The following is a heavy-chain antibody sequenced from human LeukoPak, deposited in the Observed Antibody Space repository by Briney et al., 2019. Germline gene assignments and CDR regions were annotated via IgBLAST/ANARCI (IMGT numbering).Heavy chain of an antibody. V-gene: IGHV1-46*01. CDR1: GYTFTSYY. J-gene: IGHJ4*02. CDR2: INPSGGST. D-gene: IGHD1-26*01. CDR3: ARDRSSWELPDY. Sequence: ASVKVSCKASGYTFTSYYMHWVRQAPGQGLEWMGIINPSGGSTSYAQKFQGRVTMTRDASTSTVYMELSSLRSEDTAVYYCARDRSSWELPDYWGQGTLVTVSS.